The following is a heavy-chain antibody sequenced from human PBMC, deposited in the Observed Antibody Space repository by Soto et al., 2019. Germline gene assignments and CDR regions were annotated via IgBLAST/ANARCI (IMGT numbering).Heavy chain of an antibody. CDR3: ARDAHYYCSGSDVDYYCHCCMDV. J-gene: IGHJ6*02. CDR1: GYTFTSYG. D-gene: IGHD3-10*01. Sequence: ASVKVSCKASGYTFTSYGISWVQQAPGQGLEWMGWISAYNGNTNYAQKLQGRVTMTTNTSTSTAYMELRSLRSDDTAVYYCARDAHYYCSGSDVDYYCHCCMDVWGQGTTVTVSS. CDR2: ISAYNGNT. V-gene: IGHV1-18*04.